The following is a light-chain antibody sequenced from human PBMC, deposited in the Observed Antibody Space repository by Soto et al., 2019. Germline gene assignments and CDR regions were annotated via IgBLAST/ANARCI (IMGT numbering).Light chain of an antibody. V-gene: IGLV2-14*01. CDR3: SSYTSSSTSVV. J-gene: IGLJ2*01. CDR2: EVS. Sequence: QSALTQPASVSGSPGQSITISCTGTSSDVGGYNYVSWYQQHPGKAPKLMIYEVSNRPSGVSNRFSGSKSGNTASLTISGLQAEDEADYSCSSYTSSSTSVVFGGGTKLTV. CDR1: SSDVGGYNY.